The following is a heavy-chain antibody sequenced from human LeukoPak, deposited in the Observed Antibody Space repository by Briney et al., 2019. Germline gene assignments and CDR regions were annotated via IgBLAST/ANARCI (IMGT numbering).Heavy chain of an antibody. CDR3: ARATPGWWELQR. CDR1: GFXFSTDW. D-gene: IGHD1-26*01. Sequence: PGGSLRLSCAASGFXFSTDWMHWVRQAPGKGLVWVSRINSAGSSTNYADSVKGRFTISRDNAKNTLYLQMNSLRAEDTAVYYCARATPGWWELQRWGQGTLVPVSS. CDR2: INSAGSST. V-gene: IGHV3-74*01. J-gene: IGHJ4*02.